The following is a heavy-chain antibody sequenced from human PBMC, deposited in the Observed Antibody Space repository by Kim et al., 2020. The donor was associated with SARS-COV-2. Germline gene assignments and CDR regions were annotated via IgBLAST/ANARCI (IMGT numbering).Heavy chain of an antibody. J-gene: IGHJ5*02. CDR3: ARVWGYSSNISSWYFGLWDNWFDP. CDR1: GGTFSSYA. CDR2: IIPILGIA. D-gene: IGHD6-13*01. Sequence: SVKVSCKASGGTFSSYAISWVRQAPGQGLEWMGRIIPILGIANYAQKFQGRVTITADKSTSTAYMELSSLRSEDTAVYYCARVWGYSSNISSWYFGLWDNWFDPWGQGTLVTVSS. V-gene: IGHV1-69*04.